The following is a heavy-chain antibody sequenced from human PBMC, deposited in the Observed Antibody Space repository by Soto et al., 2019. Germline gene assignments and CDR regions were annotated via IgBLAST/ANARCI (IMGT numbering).Heavy chain of an antibody. Sequence: QVQLVQSGAEVKKPGASVKVSCKASGYTFTSYYMHWVRQAPGQGLEWMGIINPSGGSTSYAQKCXXRXXMTRDTSTSTVYMELSSLRSEDTAVYYCAWGGHYYSYGMDVWGQGTTVTVSS. CDR1: GYTFTSYY. CDR2: INPSGGST. D-gene: IGHD3-16*01. CDR3: AWGGHYYSYGMDV. J-gene: IGHJ6*02. V-gene: IGHV1-46*01.